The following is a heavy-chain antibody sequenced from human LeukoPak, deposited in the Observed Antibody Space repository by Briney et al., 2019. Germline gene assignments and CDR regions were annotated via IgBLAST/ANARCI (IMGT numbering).Heavy chain of an antibody. CDR2: ISGSGGST. J-gene: IGHJ4*02. CDR3: AKGRSQYYDYVWGSYRSSHFDY. CDR1: GFTFSSYA. D-gene: IGHD3-16*02. V-gene: IGHV3-23*01. Sequence: GGSLRLSCAASGFTFSSYAMSWVRQAPGEGLEWVSAISGSGGSTYYADSVKGRFTISRDNSKNTLYLQMNSLRAEDTAVYYCAKGRSQYYDYVWGSYRSSHFDYWGQGTLVTVSS.